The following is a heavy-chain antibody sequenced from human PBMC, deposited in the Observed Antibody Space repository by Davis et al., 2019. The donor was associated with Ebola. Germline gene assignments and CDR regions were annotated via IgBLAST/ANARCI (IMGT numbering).Heavy chain of an antibody. V-gene: IGHV3-11*01. CDR2: ISSSGDHI. D-gene: IGHD6-6*01. Sequence: PGGSLRLSYAASGFPFSDYYMNWIRQAPGKGLEWVSYISSSGDHIKYADSVKGRFTISRDNAQNSLYLQMNSLRAEDSAIYYCVREAARLYYYYGMDVWGKGTAVTVSS. CDR1: GFPFSDYY. CDR3: VREAARLYYYYGMDV. J-gene: IGHJ6*04.